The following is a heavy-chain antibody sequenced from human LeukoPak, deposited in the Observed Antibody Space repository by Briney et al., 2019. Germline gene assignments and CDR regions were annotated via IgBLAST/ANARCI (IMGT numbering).Heavy chain of an antibody. CDR1: GGSISSYY. CDR3: VRGGYSYGYGLGLLDY. J-gene: IGHJ4*02. D-gene: IGHD5-18*01. Sequence: SETLSLTCTVSGGSISSYYWSWIRQPPGKGLEWIGYIYYSGSTNYNPSLKSRVTISVDTSKNQFSLKLSSVTAADTAVYYCVRGGYSYGYGLGLLDYWGQGSLVTVSS. CDR2: IYYSGST. V-gene: IGHV4-59*01.